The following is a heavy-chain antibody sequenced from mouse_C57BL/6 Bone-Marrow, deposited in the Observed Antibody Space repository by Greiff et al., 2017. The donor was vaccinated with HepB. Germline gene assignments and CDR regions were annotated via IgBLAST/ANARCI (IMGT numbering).Heavy chain of an antibody. V-gene: IGHV5-6*02. J-gene: IGHJ2*01. CDR3: AKTFPYYFDY. CDR2: ISSGGSYT. Sequence: EVKLVESGGDLVKPGGSLKLSCAASGFTFSSYGMSWVRQTPDKRLEWVATISSGGSYTYYPDSVKGRFTISRDNAKNTLYLQMSSLKSEDTAMYYCAKTFPYYFDYWGQGTTLTVSS. CDR1: GFTFSSYG.